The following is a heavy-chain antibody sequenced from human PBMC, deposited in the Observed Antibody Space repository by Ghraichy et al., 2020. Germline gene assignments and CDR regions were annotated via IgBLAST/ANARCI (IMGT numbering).Heavy chain of an antibody. Sequence: SETLSLTCTVSGGSISGYYWSWIRQPPGKGLEWIGYIYYSGSTNYNPSLKSRVTISVDTSKNQFSLKLSSVTAADTAVYYCARRGYCSGGSCYSIYWYFDLWGRGTLVTVSS. V-gene: IGHV4-59*01. CDR1: GGSISGYY. CDR3: ARRGYCSGGSCYSIYWYFDL. J-gene: IGHJ2*01. CDR2: IYYSGST. D-gene: IGHD2-15*01.